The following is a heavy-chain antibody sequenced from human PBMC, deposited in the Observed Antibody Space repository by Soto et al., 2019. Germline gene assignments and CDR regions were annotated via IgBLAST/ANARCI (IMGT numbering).Heavy chain of an antibody. Sequence: TGGSLRLSCAASGFTFSDYSMSWGRPAPGRGLEWVSTFTRRGNIYYADSVKGRFTISRDNSKSTLYLQMDSLRAEDTALYYCAREYAPGSPNYDYWGLGTLVTVSS. CDR3: AREYAPGSPNYDY. D-gene: IGHD3-10*01. J-gene: IGHJ4*02. CDR2: FTRRGNI. CDR1: GFTFSDYS. V-gene: IGHV3-23*01.